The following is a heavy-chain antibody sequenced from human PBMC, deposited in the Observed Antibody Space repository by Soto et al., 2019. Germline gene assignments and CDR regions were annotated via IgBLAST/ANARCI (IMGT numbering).Heavy chain of an antibody. D-gene: IGHD2-2*01. Sequence: ASVKVSCKVSGYTLTELSMHWVRQAPGKGLEWMGGFDPEDGETIYAQKFQGRVTMTEDTSTDTAYMELSRLRSEDTAVYYCATKAPLEEVVPAAMGYYYYYYMDVWGKGTTVTVSS. CDR3: ATKAPLEEVVPAAMGYYYYYYMDV. J-gene: IGHJ6*03. CDR2: FDPEDGET. CDR1: GYTLTELS. V-gene: IGHV1-24*01.